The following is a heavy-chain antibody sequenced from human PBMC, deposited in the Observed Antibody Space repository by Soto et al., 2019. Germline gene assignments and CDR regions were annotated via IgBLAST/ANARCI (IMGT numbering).Heavy chain of an antibody. CDR3: ARSFTKSRRGGVAFDY. V-gene: IGHV1-69*06. CDR2: IIPLDGTT. CDR1: GGPFSSFA. D-gene: IGHD3-3*01. Sequence: QVQLVQSGAEVKKPGSSVKVSCTTSGGPFSSFAINWVRQAPGQGLEWMRGIIPLDGTTTYAEKIQGRVTITADTSTSTAYMDLSSLTLEDTAVYYCARSFTKSRRGGVAFDYWGQGTLLTVSS. J-gene: IGHJ4*02.